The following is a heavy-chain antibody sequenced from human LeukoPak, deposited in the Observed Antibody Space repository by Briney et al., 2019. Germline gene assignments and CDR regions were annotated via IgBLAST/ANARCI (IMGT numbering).Heavy chain of an antibody. CDR2: FYSSGST. CDR1: GGSISSSTHY. Sequence: SETLTLTCTVSGGSISSSTHYWVWIRQSPGKGLEWIGNFYSSGSTYYNPSLKSRGTISVDTSKNQFSLKLTSVTAADTAVYYCVRQFDYCGQGALVTVSS. CDR3: VRQFDY. J-gene: IGHJ4*02. V-gene: IGHV4-39*01.